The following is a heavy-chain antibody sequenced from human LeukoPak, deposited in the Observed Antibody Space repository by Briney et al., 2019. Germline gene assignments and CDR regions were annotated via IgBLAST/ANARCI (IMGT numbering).Heavy chain of an antibody. Sequence: SETLSLTCAVYGGSFSNYYWTWIRQPPGKGLEWIGEINHSGSTNYNPSLKSRVTISVDTSKNQFSLKLSSATVADTAVYYCAKDHGRYRNNYFDYWGQGNLVTVSS. V-gene: IGHV4-34*01. J-gene: IGHJ4*02. CDR3: AKDHGRYRNNYFDY. CDR1: GGSFSNYY. CDR2: INHSGST. D-gene: IGHD1-26*01.